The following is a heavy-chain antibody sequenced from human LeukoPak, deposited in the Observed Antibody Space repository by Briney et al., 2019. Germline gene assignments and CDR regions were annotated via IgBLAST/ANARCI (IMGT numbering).Heavy chain of an antibody. V-gene: IGHV4-34*01. D-gene: IGHD5-12*01. Sequence: SETLSLTCAVSGGSISSGGYSWSWIRQPPGKGLEWIGEINHSGSTNYNPSLKSRVTISVDTSKNQFSLKLSSVTAADTAVYYCARDGTSGYDHYWYFDLWGRGTLVTVSS. J-gene: IGHJ2*01. CDR3: ARDGTSGYDHYWYFDL. CDR2: INHSGST. CDR1: GGSISSGGYS.